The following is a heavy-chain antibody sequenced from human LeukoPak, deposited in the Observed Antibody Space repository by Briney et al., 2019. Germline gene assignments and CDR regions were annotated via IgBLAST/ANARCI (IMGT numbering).Heavy chain of an antibody. CDR3: ARSPGAPYFYYYMDV. Sequence: SQTLSLTCSVSGGPINSGSHYWSWIRQHPGKNLEWIGYIYYSGTTNYNPSLKSRVTVSVDTSKNQFSLKLSSVTAADTAVYYCARSPGAPYFYYYMDVWGKGTTVTVSS. V-gene: IGHV4-31*03. CDR2: IYYSGTT. D-gene: IGHD2-2*01. J-gene: IGHJ6*03. CDR1: GGPINSGSHY.